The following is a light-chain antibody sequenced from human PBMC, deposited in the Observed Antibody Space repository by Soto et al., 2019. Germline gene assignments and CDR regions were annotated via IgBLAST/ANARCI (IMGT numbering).Light chain of an antibody. CDR1: SSDVGGYNY. CDR3: SSYTSSSTLEYV. Sequence: LTQPASVSGSPGQSIASSCTGTSSDVGGYNYVSWYQQHPGKAPKLMIYEVSNRPSGVSNRFSGSKSGNTASLTISGLQAEDEADYYFSSYTSSSTLEYVFGTGTKV. V-gene: IGLV2-14*01. CDR2: EVS. J-gene: IGLJ1*01.